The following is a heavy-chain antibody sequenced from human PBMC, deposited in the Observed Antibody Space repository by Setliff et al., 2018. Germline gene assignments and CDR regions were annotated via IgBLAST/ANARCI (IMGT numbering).Heavy chain of an antibody. V-gene: IGHV4-59*04. J-gene: IGHJ4*02. D-gene: IGHD3-9*01. CDR1: GGSISPYY. Sequence: SETLSLTCSVSGGSISPYYWIWIRQSPGKGLEWIGTIYYSGLTYYTPSLRSRATISVDTSKNRFSLQLSAVTAADTAVYYCAHSTTFDLHHDYWGQGALVTVSS. CDR3: AHSTTFDLHHDY. CDR2: IYYSGLT.